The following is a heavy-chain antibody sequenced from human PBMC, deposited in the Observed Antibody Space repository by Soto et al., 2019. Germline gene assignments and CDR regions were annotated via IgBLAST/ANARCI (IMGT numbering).Heavy chain of an antibody. CDR2: IGGSGGST. CDR3: ASRSSGWYFDY. CDR1: GFTFSSYA. V-gene: IGHV3-23*01. D-gene: IGHD6-19*01. Sequence: EVQLLESGGGLVQPGGSLRLSCAASGFTFSSYAMSWVRQAPGKGLEWVSIIGGSGGSTYYADSVKGRFTISRDNSKNSRYRQMNSLRADDTAVYYCASRSSGWYFDYWGQGTLVTVSS. J-gene: IGHJ4*02.